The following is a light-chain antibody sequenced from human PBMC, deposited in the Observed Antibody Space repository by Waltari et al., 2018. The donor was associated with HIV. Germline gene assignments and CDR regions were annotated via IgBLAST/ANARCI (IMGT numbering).Light chain of an antibody. CDR1: SSDIGGYDF. CDR3: SSYAGNYNLV. J-gene: IGLJ3*02. CDR2: EVY. Sequence: QSALTQPPSASGSPGQSVTISCTGSSSDIGGYDFVSWFQHHPGKAPKLVIYEVYKRPSGVPDRFSGSKSGTTASLTVSVLQAEDEAYYHCSSYAGNYNLVFGGGTKLTVL. V-gene: IGLV2-8*01.